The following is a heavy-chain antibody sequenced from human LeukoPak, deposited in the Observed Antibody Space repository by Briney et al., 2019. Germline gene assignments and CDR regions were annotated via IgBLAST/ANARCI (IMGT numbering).Heavy chain of an antibody. D-gene: IGHD3-9*01. J-gene: IGHJ5*02. CDR3: ARAYYDILTGYLYNWFDP. CDR2: INPNSGGT. V-gene: IGHV1-2*06. Sequence: GASVKVSCKASGYTFTCYYMHWVRQAPGQGLEWMGRINPNSGGTNYAQKFQGRVTMTRDTSISTAYMELSRLRSDDTAVYYCARAYYDILTGYLYNWFDPWGQGTLVTVSS. CDR1: GYTFTCYY.